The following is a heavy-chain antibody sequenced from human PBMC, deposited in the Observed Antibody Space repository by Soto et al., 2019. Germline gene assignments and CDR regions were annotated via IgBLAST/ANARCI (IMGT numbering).Heavy chain of an antibody. D-gene: IGHD5-12*01. CDR2: INHSGST. CDR1: GGSFSGYY. Sequence: SETLSLTCAVYGGSFSGYYWSWIRQPPGKGLEWIGEINHSGSTNYNPSLKSRVTISVDTSKNQFSLKLSSVTAADTAVYYCARGGKRGYSGYEYYFDYWGQGTLVTVSS. V-gene: IGHV4-34*01. J-gene: IGHJ4*02. CDR3: ARGGKRGYSGYEYYFDY.